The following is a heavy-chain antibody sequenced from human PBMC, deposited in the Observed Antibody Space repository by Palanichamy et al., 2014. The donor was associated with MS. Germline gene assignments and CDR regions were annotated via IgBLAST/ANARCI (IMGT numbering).Heavy chain of an antibody. J-gene: IGHJ2*01. V-gene: IGHV3-7*04. CDR3: ARDHTFDSMDYSPLFDL. D-gene: IGHD3-22*01. CDR1: GFTFSNHW. CDR2: IKQDGSDK. Sequence: EVQLVESGGGLVQPGRSLRLSCAASGFTFSNHWLTWVRQAPGKRLEWVASIKQDGSDKYYVDSVKGRFTISRDNGKNSVFLQMNSLRAEDTAVYYCARDHTFDSMDYSPLFDLWGRGTLVTVSS.